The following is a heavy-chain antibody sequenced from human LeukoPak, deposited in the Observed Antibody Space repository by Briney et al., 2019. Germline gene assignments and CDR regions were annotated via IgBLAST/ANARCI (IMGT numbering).Heavy chain of an antibody. CDR3: ASLYGGNSWNFDY. CDR1: GYSISSGYY. J-gene: IGHJ4*02. D-gene: IGHD4-23*01. Sequence: PSETLSLTCGVSGYSISSGYYWGWIRQPPGKGLEWLGSVHHSGSTYYNPSLKSRITISVDTSKNHFSLKLSSVTAADTAVYYCASLYGGNSWNFDYWGQGTLVTVSS. CDR2: VHHSGST. V-gene: IGHV4-38-2*01.